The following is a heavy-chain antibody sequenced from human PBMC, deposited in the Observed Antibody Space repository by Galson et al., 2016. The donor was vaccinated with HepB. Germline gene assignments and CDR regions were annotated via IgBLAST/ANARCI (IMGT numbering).Heavy chain of an antibody. D-gene: IGHD3-22*01. Sequence: TLSLTCSVSGGSVSSKGYFWTWIRQHPGKGLEWIGYIYYTGNTYYNPSLKSRLDMSVDTSKNQVSLRLSSVTVADTAVYYCARDRYLDSSGHNYFDPWGQGTLVTVSS. V-gene: IGHV4-31*03. CDR2: IYYTGNT. CDR3: ARDRYLDSSGHNYFDP. J-gene: IGHJ4*02. CDR1: GGSVSSKGYF.